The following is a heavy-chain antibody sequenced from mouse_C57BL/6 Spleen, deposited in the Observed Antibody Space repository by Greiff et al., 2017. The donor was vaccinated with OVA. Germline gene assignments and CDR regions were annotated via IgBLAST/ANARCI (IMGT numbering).Heavy chain of an antibody. CDR1: GYSITSGYY. D-gene: IGHD1-3*01. V-gene: IGHV3-6*01. CDR2: ISYDGSN. CDR3: ARDGPPKVGLDY. Sequence: EVKLQESGPGLVKPSQSLSLTCSVTGYSITSGYYWNWIRQFPGNKLEWMGYISYDGSNNYNPSLKNRISITRDTSKNQFFLKLNSVTTEDTATYYCARDGPPKVGLDYWGQGTTLTVSS. J-gene: IGHJ2*01.